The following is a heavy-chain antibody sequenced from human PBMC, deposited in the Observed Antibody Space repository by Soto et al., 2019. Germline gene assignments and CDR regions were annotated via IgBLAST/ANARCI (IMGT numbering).Heavy chain of an antibody. CDR1: GFTFTSSA. J-gene: IGHJ5*02. Sequence: GASGKVSCKASGFTFTSSAVQGVRQARGQRLEWIGWIVVGSGNTNYAQKFQERVTITRDMSTSTAYMELSSLRSEDTAVYYCAADRGTSIAARQFNWFDPWGQGTLVTVSS. CDR3: AADRGTSIAARQFNWFDP. V-gene: IGHV1-58*01. CDR2: IVVGSGNT. D-gene: IGHD6-6*01.